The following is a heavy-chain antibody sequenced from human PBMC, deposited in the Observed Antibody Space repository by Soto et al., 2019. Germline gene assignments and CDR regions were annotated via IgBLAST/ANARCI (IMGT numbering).Heavy chain of an antibody. CDR1: GGSISSGGYY. J-gene: IGHJ3*02. CDR3: ARGRDYDSSGYGDAFDI. CDR2: IYYSGST. Sequence: QVQLQESGPGLVKPSQTLSLTCTVSGGSISSGGYYWSWIRQHPGKGLEWIGYIYYSGSTYYNPSLKSRVTISVDTSKNQFSLKLSSVTAADTAVYYCARGRDYDSSGYGDAFDIWGQGTMVTVSS. V-gene: IGHV4-31*03. D-gene: IGHD3-22*01.